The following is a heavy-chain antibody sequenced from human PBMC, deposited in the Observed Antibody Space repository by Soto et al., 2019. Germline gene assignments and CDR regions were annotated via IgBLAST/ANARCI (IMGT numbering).Heavy chain of an antibody. J-gene: IGHJ5*02. CDR2: ISGSGGTT. Sequence: GGSLRLSCAASGFTSSNYAMSWVRQAPGKGLQWVSVISGSGGTTYYADSVKRRFTISRDNSKNTLYLQMNSLRAEDTALYYIYKCLRGNYADCFDHWGQGSLVTVSS. V-gene: IGHV3-23*01. CDR3: YKCLRGNYADCFDH. D-gene: IGHD4-4*01. CDR1: GFTSSNYA.